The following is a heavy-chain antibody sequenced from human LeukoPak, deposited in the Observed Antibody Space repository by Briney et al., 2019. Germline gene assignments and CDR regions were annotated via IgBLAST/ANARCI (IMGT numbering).Heavy chain of an antibody. D-gene: IGHD4-23*01. V-gene: IGHV3-74*01. CDR1: GFTFSNFW. J-gene: IGHJ4*02. Sequence: GGSLRLSCAASGFTFSNFWMPWVRQAPGKGLVWVSRVNSDGTTTTYADSVKGRFTISRDNAKNTVFLQMISLRAEDTAVYYCTRDLTLWGQGTLVTVSS. CDR2: VNSDGTTT. CDR3: TRDLTL.